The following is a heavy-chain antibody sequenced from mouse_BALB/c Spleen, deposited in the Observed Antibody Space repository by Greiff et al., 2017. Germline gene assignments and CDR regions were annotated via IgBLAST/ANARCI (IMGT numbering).Heavy chain of an antibody. Sequence: EVKLMESGGGLVQPGGSRKLSCAASGFTFSSFGMHWVRQAPEKGLEWVAYISSGSSTIYYADTVKGRFTISRDNPKNTLFLQMTSLRSEDTAMYYCARRPTYYAMDYWGQGTSVTVSA. D-gene: IGHD2-10*01. J-gene: IGHJ4*01. V-gene: IGHV5-17*02. CDR3: ARRPTYYAMDY. CDR2: ISSGSSTI. CDR1: GFTFSSFG.